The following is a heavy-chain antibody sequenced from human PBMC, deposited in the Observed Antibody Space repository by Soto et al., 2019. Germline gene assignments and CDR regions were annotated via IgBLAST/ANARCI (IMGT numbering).Heavy chain of an antibody. CDR2: LHDSGIT. V-gene: IGHV4-61*03. CDR3: ARDRGSAIDY. J-gene: IGHJ4*02. CDR1: GGSVSSGNYY. D-gene: IGHD3-16*01. Sequence: QVLLQESAPGLVKPSETLSLTCSVSGGSVSSGNYYWTWIRQAPGKGLEWIGYLHDSGITNYNPSLKSRVTISVDTSKNHFSLKVTSVTAADTAVYYCARDRGSAIDYWGQGTLITVSS.